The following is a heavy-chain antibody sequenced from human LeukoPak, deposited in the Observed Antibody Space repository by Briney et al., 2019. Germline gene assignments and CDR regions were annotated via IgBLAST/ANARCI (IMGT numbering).Heavy chain of an antibody. J-gene: IGHJ5*02. CDR3: ARPTTSS. CDR1: GFSVTSSY. V-gene: IGHV3-66*02. CDR2: IYSGGGT. Sequence: GGSLRLSCAVSGFSVTSSYMTWVRQAPGRGPEWVSVIYSGGGTNYADSVKGRFTVSRDNSKNTLHLQMNSLRVEDTAVYYCARPTTSSWGRGSLVTVSS. D-gene: IGHD1-14*01.